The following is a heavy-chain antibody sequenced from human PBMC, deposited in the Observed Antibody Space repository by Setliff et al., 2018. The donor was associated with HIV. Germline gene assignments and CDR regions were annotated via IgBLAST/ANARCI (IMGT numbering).Heavy chain of an antibody. V-gene: IGHV7-4-1*02. D-gene: IGHD4-17*01. J-gene: IGHJ5*02. Sequence: ASVKVSCKASGYTFTTYGMNWVRQAPGQGLEWMGWINTDTGNPTYAQGFTGRFLFSVDTVVATAYLQINNLKTEDTAVYFCARGLYGDYGGDLNWLDPWGHGTRVTVSS. CDR3: ARGLYGDYGGDLNWLDP. CDR1: GYTFTTYG. CDR2: INTDTGNP.